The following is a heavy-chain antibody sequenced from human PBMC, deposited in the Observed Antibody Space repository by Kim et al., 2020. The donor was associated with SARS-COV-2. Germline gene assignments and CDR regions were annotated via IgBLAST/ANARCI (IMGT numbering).Heavy chain of an antibody. V-gene: IGHV3-48*03. Sequence: GGFTITRDNAKNSLYLQMNSLRAEDTAVYYCARDKAGGRGFDWVLFPSFDYWGQGTLVTVSS. D-gene: IGHD3-9*01. CDR3: ARDKAGGRGFDWVLFPSFDY. J-gene: IGHJ4*02.